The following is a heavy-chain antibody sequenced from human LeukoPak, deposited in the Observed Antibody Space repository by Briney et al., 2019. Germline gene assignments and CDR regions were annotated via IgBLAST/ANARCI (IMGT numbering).Heavy chain of an antibody. CDR2: INPNSGGT. Sequence: GASVKASCKASGYTFTGYYMHWVRQAPGQGLEWMGWINPNSGGTNYAQKFQGRVTMTRDTSISTAYMELSRLRSDDTAVYYCARSLAPYTVVYYWGQGTLVTVSS. D-gene: IGHD2-15*01. CDR3: ARSLAPYTVVYY. V-gene: IGHV1-2*02. CDR1: GYTFTGYY. J-gene: IGHJ4*02.